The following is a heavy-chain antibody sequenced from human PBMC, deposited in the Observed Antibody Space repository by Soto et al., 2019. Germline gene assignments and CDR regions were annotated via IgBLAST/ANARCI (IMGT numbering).Heavy chain of an antibody. J-gene: IGHJ4*02. D-gene: IGHD4-4*01. CDR3: ARGLNSVDL. V-gene: IGHV3-72*01. CDR2: NRNKAKSYTT. Sequence: EVQLVESGGGVVQPGGSLRLSCAASGFTFSDHFMDWFRQAQGKGLEWVGRNRNKAKSYTTEYAASVRGRFTISRDESKNSLYLQMDSLKTEDTAVYYCARGLNSVDLWGQGTLVTVSS. CDR1: GFTFSDHF.